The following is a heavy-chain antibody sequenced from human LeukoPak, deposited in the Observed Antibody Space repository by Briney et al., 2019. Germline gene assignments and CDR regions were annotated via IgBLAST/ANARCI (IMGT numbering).Heavy chain of an antibody. CDR3: AREGDYYDSSGYYQLVDY. V-gene: IGHV3-21*01. CDR1: GFTFSSYS. J-gene: IGHJ4*02. CDR2: ISSSSSYI. Sequence: PGRSLRLSCAASGFTFSSYSMNWVRQAPGKGLEWVSSISSSSSYIYYADSVKGRFTISRDNAKNSLYLQMNSLRAEDTAVYYCAREGDYYDSSGYYQLVDYWGQGTLVTVSS. D-gene: IGHD3-22*01.